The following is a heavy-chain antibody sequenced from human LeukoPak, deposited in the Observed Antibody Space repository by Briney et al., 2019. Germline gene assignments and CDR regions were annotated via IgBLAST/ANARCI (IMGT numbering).Heavy chain of an antibody. J-gene: IGHJ4*02. V-gene: IGHV3-48*04. CDR2: ISSSSSTI. D-gene: IGHD4-23*01. Sequence: QPGGSLRLSCAASGFTFSSYSMNWVRQAPGKGLEWVSYISSSSSTIYYADSVKGRFTISRDNAKNSLYLQMNSLRAEDTAVYYCARDRVTPGGGAVPFDYWGQGTLVTVSS. CDR1: GFTFSSYS. CDR3: ARDRVTPGGGAVPFDY.